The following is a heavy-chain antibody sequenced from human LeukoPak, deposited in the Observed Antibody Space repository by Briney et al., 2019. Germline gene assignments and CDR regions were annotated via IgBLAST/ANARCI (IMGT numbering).Heavy chain of an antibody. D-gene: IGHD3-22*01. CDR2: IIPIFGTT. V-gene: IGHV1-69*06. J-gene: IGHJ4*02. CDR1: GGTFSSYA. Sequence: ASVKVSCKASGGTFSSYAISWVRQAPGQGLEWMGGIIPIFGTTNYAQKFQGRVTITADKSTSTAYMELSSLRSEDTAVYYCASGGYYDSSGYYSWIFDYWGQGTLVTVSS. CDR3: ASGGYYDSSGYYSWIFDY.